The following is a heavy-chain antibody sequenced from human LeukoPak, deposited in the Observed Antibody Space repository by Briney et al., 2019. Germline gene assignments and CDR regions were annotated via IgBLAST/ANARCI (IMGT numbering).Heavy chain of an antibody. D-gene: IGHD3-3*01. CDR2: ISYDGSNK. CDR3: AREYDFWSGISSQAFDY. V-gene: IGHV3-30*04. CDR1: GFTFSSYA. J-gene: IGHJ4*02. Sequence: GGSLRLSCAASGFTFSSYAIHWVRQAPGKGLEWVAVISYDGSNKYYADSVKGRFTISRDNSKNTLYLQMNSLRAEDTAVYYCAREYDFWSGISSQAFDYWGQGTLVTVSS.